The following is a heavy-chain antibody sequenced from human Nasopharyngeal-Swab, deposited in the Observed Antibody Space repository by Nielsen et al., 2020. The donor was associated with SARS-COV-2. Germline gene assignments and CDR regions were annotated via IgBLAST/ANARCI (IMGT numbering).Heavy chain of an antibody. CDR2: ISYDGSKK. V-gene: IGHV3-30-3*01. CDR1: GFTFSSYA. CDR3: ARDQGSSWYTYYYYYGMDV. J-gene: IGHJ6*02. Sequence: GGSLRLSCAASGFTFSSYAMHWVRQALGKGLEWVAVISYDGSKKYYADSVKGRFTISRDNSKNTLYLQMNSLRAEDTAVYYCARDQGSSWYTYYYYYGMDVWGQGTTVTVSS. D-gene: IGHD6-13*01.